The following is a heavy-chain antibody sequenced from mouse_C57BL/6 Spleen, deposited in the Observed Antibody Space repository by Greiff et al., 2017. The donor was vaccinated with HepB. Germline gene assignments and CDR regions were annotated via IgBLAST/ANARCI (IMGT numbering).Heavy chain of an antibody. CDR1: GFTFSSYA. J-gene: IGHJ2*01. D-gene: IGHD1-1*01. V-gene: IGHV5-4*01. Sequence: DVKLVESGGGLVKPGGSLKLSCAASGFTFSSYAMSWVRQTPEKRLEWVATISDGGSYTYYPDNVKGRFTISRDNAKNNLYLQMSHLKSEDTAMYYCAREDGPFDYWGQGTTLTVSS. CDR3: AREDGPFDY. CDR2: ISDGGSYT.